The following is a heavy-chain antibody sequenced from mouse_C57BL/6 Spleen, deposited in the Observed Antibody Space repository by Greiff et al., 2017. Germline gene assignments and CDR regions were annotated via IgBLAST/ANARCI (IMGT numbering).Heavy chain of an antibody. Sequence: VQLQQSGAELVRPGASVKLSCTASGFNIKDDYMHWVKQRPEQGLEWIGWIDPENGDTEYASKFQGKATITADTSSNTAYLQLSSLTSEDTAVYYCTENWTWFAYWGQGTLVTVSA. CDR1: GFNIKDDY. CDR2: IDPENGDT. CDR3: TENWTWFAY. J-gene: IGHJ3*01. V-gene: IGHV14-4*01. D-gene: IGHD4-1*01.